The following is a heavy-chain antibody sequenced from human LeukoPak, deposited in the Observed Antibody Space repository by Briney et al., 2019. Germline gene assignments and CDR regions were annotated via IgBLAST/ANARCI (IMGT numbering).Heavy chain of an antibody. Sequence: GGSLRLSCAASGFTFSYYEMNWVRQAPGKGLEWVSYISSSGSTIYYADSVKGRFTISRDNAKNSLYLQMNTLRAEDTAVYYCARRDPWRGYSYGIDYWGQGTLVTVSS. V-gene: IGHV3-48*03. D-gene: IGHD5-18*01. CDR1: GFTFSYYE. CDR3: ARRDPWRGYSYGIDY. J-gene: IGHJ4*02. CDR2: ISSSGSTI.